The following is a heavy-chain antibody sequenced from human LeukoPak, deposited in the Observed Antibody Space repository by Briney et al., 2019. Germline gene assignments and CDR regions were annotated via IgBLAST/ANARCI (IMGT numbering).Heavy chain of an antibody. CDR2: INPNSGGT. Sequence: ASVKVSCKTSGYTFTDYYIHWVRQAPGQGLEWMGWINPNSGGTNYAQKFQGRVTMTRDTSISTAYMELSRLRSDDTAVYYCARDESSGWYYFDYWGQGTLVTVSS. CDR3: ARDESSGWYYFDY. CDR1: GYTFTDYY. V-gene: IGHV1-2*02. J-gene: IGHJ4*02. D-gene: IGHD6-19*01.